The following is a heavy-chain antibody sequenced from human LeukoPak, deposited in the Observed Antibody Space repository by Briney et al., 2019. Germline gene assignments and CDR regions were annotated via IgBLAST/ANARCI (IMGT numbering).Heavy chain of an antibody. CDR3: ARAQEMATIGFQH. D-gene: IGHD5-24*01. CDR2: IIPILGIA. J-gene: IGHJ1*01. CDR1: GGTFSSYA. Sequence: PGASVKVSCKASGGTFSSYAISWVRQAPGQGLEWMGRIIPILGIANYAQKFQGRVTITADKSTSTAYMELSSLRSEDTAVYYCARAQEMATIGFQHWGQGTLVTVSS. V-gene: IGHV1-69*04.